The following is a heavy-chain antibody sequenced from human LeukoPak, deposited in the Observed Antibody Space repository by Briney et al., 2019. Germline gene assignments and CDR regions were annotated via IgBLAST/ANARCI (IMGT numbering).Heavy chain of an antibody. CDR1: GYTFTSYG. CDR3: ARDLLIAVVIAPVFAY. V-gene: IGHV1-18*01. D-gene: IGHD2-21*01. CDR2: ISAYNGNT. Sequence: ASVKVSCKASGYTFTSYGISWVRQAPGQGLEWMGWISAYNGNTNYAQKLQGRVTMTTDTSTSTAYMELRSLRSDDTAVYYCARDLLIAVVIAPVFAYWGQGTLVTVSS. J-gene: IGHJ4*02.